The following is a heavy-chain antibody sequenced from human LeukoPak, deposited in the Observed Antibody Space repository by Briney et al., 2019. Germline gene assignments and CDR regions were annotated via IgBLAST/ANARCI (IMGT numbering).Heavy chain of an antibody. CDR3: AKIRGVYYYYYGMDV. CDR1: GFTFSSYG. J-gene: IGHJ6*04. V-gene: IGHV3-30*18. Sequence: GRSLRLSCAASGFTFSSYGMHWVRQAPGKGLEWVAVISYDGSNKYHADSVKGRFTISRDNSKNTLYLQMNSLRAEDTAVYYCAKIRGVYYYYYGMDVWGKGTTVTVSS. CDR2: ISYDGSNK. D-gene: IGHD3-3*01.